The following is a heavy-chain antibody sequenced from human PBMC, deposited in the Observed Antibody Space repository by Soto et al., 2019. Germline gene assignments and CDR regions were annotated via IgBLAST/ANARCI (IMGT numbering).Heavy chain of an antibody. Sequence: GGSLRLSCAASGFRFSDHYMSWIRQAPGKGLEWVSYISGGSTYTKYADSVKGRFTISRDDAKNSLYLQMNSLRAEDTAMYYCARGAAGVKFDYWGQGTLVTVSS. J-gene: IGHJ4*02. D-gene: IGHD3-10*01. CDR2: ISGGSTYT. V-gene: IGHV3-11*06. CDR1: GFRFSDHY. CDR3: ARGAAGVKFDY.